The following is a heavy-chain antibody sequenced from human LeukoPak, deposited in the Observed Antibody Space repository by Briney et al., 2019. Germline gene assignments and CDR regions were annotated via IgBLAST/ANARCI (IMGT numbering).Heavy chain of an antibody. CDR3: ARGSAFTIADI. CDR2: ISGSGRTI. J-gene: IGHJ3*02. V-gene: IGHV3-48*04. Sequence: GGSLRLSCAASGFTFSSHGMNWVRQAPGKGLEWVSHISGSGRTIYDADSVKGRFTTSGDNAQNSLYLQMNSLRAEDTAVYYCARGSAFTIADIWGQGTMVTVSS. D-gene: IGHD2-2*01. CDR1: GFTFSSHG.